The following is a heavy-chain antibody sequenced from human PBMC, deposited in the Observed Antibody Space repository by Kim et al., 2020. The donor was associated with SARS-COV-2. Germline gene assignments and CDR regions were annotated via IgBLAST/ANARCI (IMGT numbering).Heavy chain of an antibody. CDR1: GGSVSSGSYY. V-gene: IGHV4-61*01. J-gene: IGHJ2*01. CDR2: IYYSGST. Sequence: SETLSLTCTVSGGSVSSGSYYWSWIRQPPGKGLEWIGYIYYSGSTNYNPSLKSRVTISVDTSKNQFSLKLSSVTAADTAVYYCARGFWGGDIVVVPAAIRGIAAAGTRTTPWYFDLWGRGTLVTVSS. CDR3: ARGFWGGDIVVVPAAIRGIAAAGTRTTPWYFDL. D-gene: IGHD2-2*02.